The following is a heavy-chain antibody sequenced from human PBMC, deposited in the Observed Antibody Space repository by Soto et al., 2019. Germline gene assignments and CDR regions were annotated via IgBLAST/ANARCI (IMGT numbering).Heavy chain of an antibody. J-gene: IGHJ6*02. CDR3: ARGHSTDCSNGVCSFFYNHEMDV. Sequence: ASVKVSCKASGYSFTDYHIHWVRQAPGQGLEWLGRINPKGGGTSTAQKFQGWVTMTRDRSISTGYMELTRLRSDDTAVYFCARGHSTDCSNGVCSFFYNHEMDVWGQGTTVTVSS. CDR2: INPKGGGT. V-gene: IGHV1-2*04. CDR1: GYSFTDYH. D-gene: IGHD2-8*01.